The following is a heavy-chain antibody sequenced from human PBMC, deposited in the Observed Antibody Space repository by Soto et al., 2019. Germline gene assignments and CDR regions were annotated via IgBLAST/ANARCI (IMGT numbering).Heavy chain of an antibody. CDR3: ARVGQQLVRYWFDP. D-gene: IGHD6-13*01. CDR2: INHSGST. Sequence: SETLSLTCAVSACSISSGDYYWAWIRQPPGKGLEWIGEINHSGSTNYNPSLKSRVTISVDTSKNQFSLKLSSVTAADTAVYYCARVGQQLVRYWFDPWGQGTLVTVSS. J-gene: IGHJ5*02. V-gene: IGHV4-39*07. CDR1: ACSISSGDYY.